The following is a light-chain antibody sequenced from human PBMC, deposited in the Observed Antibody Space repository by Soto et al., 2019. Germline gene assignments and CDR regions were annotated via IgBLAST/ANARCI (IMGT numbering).Light chain of an antibody. Sequence: ETVMTQSPATLSVSPGERATLSCRASQSVSNHLAWYQHKPGQAPRLLIYGASTRATGIPARFSGSGSGTGFMLTISSLQSEDFALYYCQQYNNLPLTFAGGTKVEIK. V-gene: IGKV3-15*01. CDR3: QQYNNLPLT. CDR1: QSVSNH. CDR2: GAS. J-gene: IGKJ4*01.